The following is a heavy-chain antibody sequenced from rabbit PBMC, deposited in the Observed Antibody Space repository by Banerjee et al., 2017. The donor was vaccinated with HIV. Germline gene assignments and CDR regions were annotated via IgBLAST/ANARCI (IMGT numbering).Heavy chain of an antibody. J-gene: IGHJ4*01. CDR1: GFDFSNYG. V-gene: IGHV1S47*01. CDR2: IDPIFHIA. D-gene: IGHD4-1*01. CDR3: VREVAARFNL. Sequence: ELVESGGGLVQPGGSLKLSCKASGFDFSNYGMSWVRQAPGKGLEWIGYIDPIFHIATYANWVNGRFSISRENTQNTVYLQLSSLTAADTATYFCVREVAARFNLWGPGTLVTVS.